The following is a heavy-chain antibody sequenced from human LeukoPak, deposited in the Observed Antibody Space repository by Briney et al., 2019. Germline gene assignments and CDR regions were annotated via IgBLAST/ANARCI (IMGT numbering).Heavy chain of an antibody. J-gene: IGHJ4*02. CDR2: INTDGSST. CDR3: ARVMFGELLWALDY. Sequence: GGSLRLSCAASGFTFSSYWMHWVRQAPGKGLVWVSRINTDGSSTSYADSVKGRFTISRDNAKNTLYLQMNSLRAEDTAVYYCARVMFGELLWALDYWGQGTLVTVSS. V-gene: IGHV3-74*01. CDR1: GFTFSSYW. D-gene: IGHD3-10*02.